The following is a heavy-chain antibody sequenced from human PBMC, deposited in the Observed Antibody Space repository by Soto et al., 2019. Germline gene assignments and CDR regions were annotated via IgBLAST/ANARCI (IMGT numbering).Heavy chain of an antibody. CDR3: ARACGAVAAIDY. CDR2: IIPIFGTA. V-gene: IGHV1-69*12. J-gene: IGHJ4*02. CDR1: GGTFSSYA. D-gene: IGHD6-19*01. Sequence: QVQLVQSGAEVKKPGSSVKVSCKASGGTFSSYAISWVRQAPGQGLEWMGGIIPIFGTANYAQKFQGRVXIXAXXSRSTAYMELSSLRSEDTAVYYCARACGAVAAIDYWGQGTLVTVSS.